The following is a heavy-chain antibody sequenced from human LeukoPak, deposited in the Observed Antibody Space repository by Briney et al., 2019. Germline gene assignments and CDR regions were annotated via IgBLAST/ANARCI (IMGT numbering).Heavy chain of an antibody. J-gene: IGHJ4*02. CDR1: GFTFARSA. Sequence: GASVKVSCKASGFTFARSAVQWVRQARGQRPEWIGWIVIANGNTNYAQKFQERLTITRGMSTSTAYMELSSLRSEDTAVYYCAAEDDFLTGYYDFDYWGQGTVVTVSS. CDR2: IVIANGNT. CDR3: AAEDDFLTGYYDFDY. V-gene: IGHV1-58*01. D-gene: IGHD3-9*01.